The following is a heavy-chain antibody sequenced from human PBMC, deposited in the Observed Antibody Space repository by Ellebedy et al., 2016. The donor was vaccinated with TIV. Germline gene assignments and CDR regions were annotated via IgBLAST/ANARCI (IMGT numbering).Heavy chain of an antibody. V-gene: IGHV1-18*01. CDR2: ISAYNGDT. Sequence: ASVKVSXXASGFTFSNYHITWVRQASGQGLEWMGWISAYNGDTNYAQNFRGRVAMTTDTSTSTAYMELRSLRSDDTAVYYCAREFGVRGLNYFDYWGQGTLVTVSS. CDR3: AREFGVRGLNYFDY. J-gene: IGHJ4*02. CDR1: GFTFSNYH. D-gene: IGHD3-10*01.